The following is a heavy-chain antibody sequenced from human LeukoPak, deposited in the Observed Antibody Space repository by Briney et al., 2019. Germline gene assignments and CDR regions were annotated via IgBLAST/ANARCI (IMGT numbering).Heavy chain of an antibody. Sequence: NPSETLSLTCAVYGGSFSGYYWSWIRQPPGKGLEWIGEINHSGSTNYNPSLKSRVTISVDTSKNQFSLKLSSVTAADTVVYYCARGHHYDILTGYFYWGQGTLVTVSS. CDR1: GGSFSGYY. CDR3: ARGHHYDILTGYFY. J-gene: IGHJ4*02. CDR2: INHSGST. V-gene: IGHV4-34*01. D-gene: IGHD3-9*01.